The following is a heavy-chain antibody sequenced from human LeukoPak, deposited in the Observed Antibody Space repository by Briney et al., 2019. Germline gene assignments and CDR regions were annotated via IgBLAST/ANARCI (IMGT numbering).Heavy chain of an antibody. J-gene: IGHJ6*02. V-gene: IGHV3-7*01. D-gene: IGHD1-26*01. CDR1: GFTFSSYW. Sequence: PGGSLRLSRAASGFTFSSYWMSWVRQAPGKGLEWVANIKQDGSEKYYVDSVKGRFTISRDNAKNSLYLQMNSLRAEDTAVYYCARDNGARSYYYGMDVWGQGTTVTVSS. CDR3: ARDNGARSYYYGMDV. CDR2: IKQDGSEK.